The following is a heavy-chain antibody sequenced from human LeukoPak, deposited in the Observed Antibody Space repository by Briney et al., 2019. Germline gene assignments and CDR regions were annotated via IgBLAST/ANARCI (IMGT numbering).Heavy chain of an antibody. CDR3: ATETNGRHYDY. Sequence: MPGGSLRLSCTTSGLTFSTSGFNWVRQAPGKGLEWVASIGPTGFDRYHADSIKGRSTISRDNANNFLYLQMDSLRAEDTAVYYCATETNGRHYDYWGQGTLLTVSS. CDR2: IGPTGFDR. J-gene: IGHJ4*02. V-gene: IGHV3-21*06. D-gene: IGHD1-14*01. CDR1: GLTFSTSG.